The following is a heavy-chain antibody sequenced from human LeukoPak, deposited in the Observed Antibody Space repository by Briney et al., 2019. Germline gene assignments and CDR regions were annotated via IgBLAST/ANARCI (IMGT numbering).Heavy chain of an antibody. CDR2: ISGSSDNT. CDR1: GFTVSSNY. Sequence: PGGSLRLSCAASGFTVSSNYMSWVRQAPGKGLEWASGISGSSDNTYYADPVKGRFTVSRDNSKNTLYLQMNSLRAEDTAVYYCARAKGVSTGYRPTDYWGQGTLVTVSS. V-gene: IGHV3-53*01. J-gene: IGHJ4*02. D-gene: IGHD3-22*01. CDR3: ARAKGVSTGYRPTDY.